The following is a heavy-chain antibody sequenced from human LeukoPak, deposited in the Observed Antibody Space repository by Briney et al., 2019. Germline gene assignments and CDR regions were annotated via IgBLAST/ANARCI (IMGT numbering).Heavy chain of an antibody. J-gene: IGHJ6*02. Sequence: PGGSLRFSSAASGFTFSSYAMHWVRQAPGKGLEWVAVISYDGSNKYYADSVKGRFTISRDNSKNTLYLQMNSLRAEDTAVYYCARDRRGYSYGYSYYYYGMDVWGQGTTVTVSS. CDR1: GFTFSSYA. V-gene: IGHV3-30-3*01. CDR3: ARDRRGYSYGYSYYYYGMDV. D-gene: IGHD5-18*01. CDR2: ISYDGSNK.